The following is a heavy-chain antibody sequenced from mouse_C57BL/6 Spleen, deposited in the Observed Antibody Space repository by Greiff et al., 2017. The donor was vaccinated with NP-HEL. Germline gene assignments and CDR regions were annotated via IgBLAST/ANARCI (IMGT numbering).Heavy chain of an antibody. V-gene: IGHV1-52*01. CDR2: IDPSDSET. CDR1: GYTFTSYW. CDR3: ARGWGNYAWFAY. J-gene: IGHJ3*01. D-gene: IGHD2-1*01. Sequence: QVQLQQPGAELVRPGSSVKLSCKASGYTFTSYWMHWVKQRPIQGLEWIGNIDPSDSETHYNQKFKDKATLTVDKSSSTAYMQLSSLTSEDSAVYYCARGWGNYAWFAYWGQGTLVTVSA.